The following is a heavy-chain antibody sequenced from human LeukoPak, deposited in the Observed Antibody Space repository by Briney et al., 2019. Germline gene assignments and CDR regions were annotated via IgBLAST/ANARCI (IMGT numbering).Heavy chain of an antibody. V-gene: IGHV3-23*01. CDR1: GFTFSNYA. CDR3: ASTFYGDSPPY. J-gene: IGHJ4*02. Sequence: GGSLRLSCAASGFTFSNYAMSWVRQAPGKGLEWVSALTGNGGGTYYADSVKGRFTISRDNSKNTLYLQMNSLRAEDTAVYYCASTFYGDSPPYWGQGTLVTVSS. CDR2: LTGNGGGT. D-gene: IGHD4-17*01.